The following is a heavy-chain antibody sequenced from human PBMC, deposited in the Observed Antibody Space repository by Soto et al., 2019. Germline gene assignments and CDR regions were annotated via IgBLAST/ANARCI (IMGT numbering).Heavy chain of an antibody. CDR2: IYYSGST. Sequence: SETLSLTCTVSGGSISSGGYYWSWIRQHPGKGLEWIGYIYYSGSTYYNPSLKSRVTISVDTSKNQFSLKLSSVTAADTAVYYCARSGYSYGPNPLIYWGQGTLVT. J-gene: IGHJ4*02. CDR3: ARSGYSYGPNPLIY. D-gene: IGHD5-18*01. V-gene: IGHV4-31*03. CDR1: GGSISSGGYY.